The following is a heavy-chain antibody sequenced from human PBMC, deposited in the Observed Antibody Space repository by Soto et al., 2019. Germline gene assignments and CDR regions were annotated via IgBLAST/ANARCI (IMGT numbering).Heavy chain of an antibody. CDR2: IYYSGST. J-gene: IGHJ4*02. D-gene: IGHD6-19*01. CDR1: GGSVISGSYY. CDR3: TTYRAVAGPLFGY. V-gene: IGHV4-61*01. Sequence: PSETLSLTCTVSGGSVISGSYYWSWIRQPPGKGLEWIGYIYYSGSTNYNPSLKSRVTISVDTSKNQFSLKLSSVTAADTAVYYCTTYRAVAGPLFGYWGQGTLVTVSS.